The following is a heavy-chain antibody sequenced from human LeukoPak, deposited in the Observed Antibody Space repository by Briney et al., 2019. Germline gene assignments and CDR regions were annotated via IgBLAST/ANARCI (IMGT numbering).Heavy chain of an antibody. CDR2: ISGSGGRT. J-gene: IGHJ4*02. Sequence: GGSLRLSCAASGFTFSNYAMNWVRQAPGKGLEWISGISGSGGRTSYADSMKGWFTISRDNSKNTLYLQMNSLRAEDTAVYYCAKDNWNDHFFDYWGQGTLVTVSS. CDR3: AKDNWNDHFFDY. D-gene: IGHD1-1*01. V-gene: IGHV3-23*01. CDR1: GFTFSNYA.